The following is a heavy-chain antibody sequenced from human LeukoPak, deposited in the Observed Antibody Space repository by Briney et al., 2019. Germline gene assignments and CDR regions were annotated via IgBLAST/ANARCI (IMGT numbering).Heavy chain of an antibody. CDR2: IYYSGST. D-gene: IGHD6-13*01. V-gene: IGHV4-59*08. CDR3: ASKAPPYYSSSWPPLDY. CDR1: GGSISSYY. J-gene: IGHJ4*02. Sequence: PSETLSLTCTVSGGSISSYYWSWIRQPPGKGLEWIGYIYYSGSTNYNPSLKSRVTISVDTSKNQFSLKLSSVTAADTAVYYCASKAPPYYSSSWPPLDYWGQGTLVTVSS.